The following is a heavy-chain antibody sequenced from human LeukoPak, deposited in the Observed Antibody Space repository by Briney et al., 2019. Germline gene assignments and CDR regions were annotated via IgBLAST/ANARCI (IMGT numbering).Heavy chain of an antibody. D-gene: IGHD3-3*01. CDR2: IIPIFGTA. Sequence: GASVKVSCKASGGTFSSYAISWVRQAPGQGLEWMGGIIPIFGTANYAQKFRGRVTITADESSSTAYMELSSLTSEDTAVYYCAVTIFGVVRWFDPWGQGTLVTVSS. CDR3: AVTIFGVVRWFDP. CDR1: GGTFSSYA. J-gene: IGHJ5*02. V-gene: IGHV1-69*13.